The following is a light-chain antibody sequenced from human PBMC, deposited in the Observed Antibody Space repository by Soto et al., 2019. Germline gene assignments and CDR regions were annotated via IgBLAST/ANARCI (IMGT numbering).Light chain of an antibody. V-gene: IGKV1-5*03. CDR2: KAS. CDR1: QSISSW. CDR3: QQYNTFST. J-gene: IGKJ1*01. Sequence: DIQMTQSPSTLSASVGDRVTITCRASQSISSWLAWYQQNPGKAPKLLIYKASSLESGVPSRFSGSGSGTEFTLTISSLQPDDFATYYCQQYNTFSTFGQGTKVDI.